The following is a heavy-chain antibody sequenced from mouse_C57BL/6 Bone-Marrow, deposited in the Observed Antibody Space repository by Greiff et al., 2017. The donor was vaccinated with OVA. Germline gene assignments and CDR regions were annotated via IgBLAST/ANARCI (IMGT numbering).Heavy chain of an antibody. CDR3: AREGLGQWFAY. V-gene: IGHV1-19*01. CDR2: INPYNGGT. J-gene: IGHJ3*01. D-gene: IGHD4-1*01. Sequence: VHVKQSGPVLVKPGASVKMSCKASGYTFTDYYMNWVKQSHGKSLEWIGVINPYNGGTSYNQKFKGKATLTVDKSSSTAYMELNSLTSEDSAVYYCAREGLGQWFAYWGQGTLVTVSA. CDR1: GYTFTDYY.